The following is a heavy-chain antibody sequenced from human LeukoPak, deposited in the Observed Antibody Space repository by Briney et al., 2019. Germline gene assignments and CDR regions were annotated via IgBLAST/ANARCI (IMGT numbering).Heavy chain of an antibody. CDR3: ARALGMDYAFDI. CDR1: GGTFSSYA. J-gene: IGHJ3*02. Sequence: GASVKVSCKASGGTFSSYAISCVRQAPGQGLEWMGGIIPIFGTANYAQKFQGRVTITTDESTSTAYMELSSLRSKDTAVYYCARALGMDYAFDIWGQGTMVTVSS. D-gene: IGHD7-27*01. V-gene: IGHV1-69*05. CDR2: IIPIFGTA.